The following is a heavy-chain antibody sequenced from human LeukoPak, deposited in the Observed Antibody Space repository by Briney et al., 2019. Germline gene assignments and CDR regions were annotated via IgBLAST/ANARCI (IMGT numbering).Heavy chain of an antibody. CDR2: ISGSGDST. J-gene: IGHJ4*02. D-gene: IGHD1-1*01. V-gene: IGHV3-23*01. Sequence: PGGSLRLSCAASGFTFSSYAMNWVRQAPGKGLEWVSAISGSGDSTYYADSVKGRFTISRDNSKNTLYLQMNSLRAEDTAVYYCAKQRYNWNDEGNYFDYWGQGTLVTVSS. CDR1: GFTFSSYA. CDR3: AKQRYNWNDEGNYFDY.